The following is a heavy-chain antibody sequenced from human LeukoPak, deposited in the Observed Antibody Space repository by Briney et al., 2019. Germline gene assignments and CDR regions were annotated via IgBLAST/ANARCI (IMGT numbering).Heavy chain of an antibody. CDR1: GFTINNYA. Sequence: PGGSLRLSCAASGFTINNYAMTWVRQAPGKGLEWVSYISSSGSDKYYPDSVKGRFTISRDNAKNSLYLQMNSLRAEDTAVYYCARRTSGAFAIWGQGTKVTVSS. CDR2: ISSSGSDK. CDR3: ARRTSGAFAI. J-gene: IGHJ3*02. V-gene: IGHV3-21*05.